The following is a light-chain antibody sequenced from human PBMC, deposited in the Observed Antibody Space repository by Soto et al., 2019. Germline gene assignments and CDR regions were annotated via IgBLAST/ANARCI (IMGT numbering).Light chain of an antibody. CDR3: CTYAGSSTLV. Sequence: QSVLTQPASVSGSPGQLITISCTGTSSDVGSYNLVSWYQQHPGKAPKLMIYDDSKRPSGVSNRFSGSTSGNTASLTISGLQAEDEADYYCCTYAGSSTLVLGGGTKVTVL. CDR1: SSDVGSYNL. J-gene: IGLJ2*01. V-gene: IGLV2-23*01. CDR2: DDS.